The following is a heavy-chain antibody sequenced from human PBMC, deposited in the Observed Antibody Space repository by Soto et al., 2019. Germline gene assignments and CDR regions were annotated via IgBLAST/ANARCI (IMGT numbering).Heavy chain of an antibody. CDR3: ARAGPKSKQWLVIPSWFDP. J-gene: IGHJ5*02. CDR2: TYYRSKWFN. CDR1: GDSVSTNSAT. D-gene: IGHD6-19*01. Sequence: QVQLQQSGPGLVKPSQTLSLTCAISGDSVSTNSATWNWIRQSPSRGLEWLGRTYYRSKWFNDYAVSVKSRITINSDTSKNQFSLQLNSVTPEDTAVYYCARAGPKSKQWLVIPSWFDPWGQGTLVTVSS. V-gene: IGHV6-1*01.